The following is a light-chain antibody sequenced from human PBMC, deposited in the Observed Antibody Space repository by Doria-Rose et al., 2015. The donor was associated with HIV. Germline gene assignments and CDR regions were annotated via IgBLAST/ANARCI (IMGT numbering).Light chain of an antibody. CDR2: DGS. Sequence: EIVLTQSPGTLSLSPGERATLSCRASQSFSSTYLAWYQQKPGQALSLLIYDGSTRATGIPDRFSASGSGTDFTLTINRLEPEDFALYYCHQYGTSWTFGQGTRVE. CDR3: HQYGTSWT. J-gene: IGKJ1*01. CDR1: QSFSSTY. V-gene: IGKV3-20*01.